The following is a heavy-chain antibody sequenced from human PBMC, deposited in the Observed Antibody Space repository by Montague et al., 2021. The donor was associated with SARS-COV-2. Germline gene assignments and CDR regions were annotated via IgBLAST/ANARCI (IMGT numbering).Heavy chain of an antibody. CDR3: ARGRVTRAGFDY. V-gene: IGHV4-38-2*02. D-gene: IGHD2-21*02. CDR2: NYLHGNA. Sequence: SETLSLTCSVSGYFIGTGYYWGWIRQSPGKGLKWIGSNYLHGNAYYNPSLNSRVTISLDTSNNQFSLRLTSVTTSDTAVYYCARGRVTRAGFDYWGQGIRVIVSS. J-gene: IGHJ4*02. CDR1: GYFIGTGYY.